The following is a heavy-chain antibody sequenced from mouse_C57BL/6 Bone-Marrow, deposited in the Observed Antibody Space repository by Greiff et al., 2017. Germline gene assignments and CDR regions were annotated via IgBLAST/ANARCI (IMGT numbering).Heavy chain of an antibody. CDR3: ARVTTVVAPSYWYFDV. CDR1: GFTFSDYY. V-gene: IGHV5-12*01. D-gene: IGHD1-1*01. CDR2: ISNGGGST. Sequence: EVQRVESGGGLVQPGGSLKLSCAASGFTFSDYYMYWVRQTPEKRLEWVAYISNGGGSTYYPDTVKGRFTISRDNAKNILYLQMSSLKSEDTATYYCARVTTVVAPSYWYFDVWGTGTTVTVSS. J-gene: IGHJ1*03.